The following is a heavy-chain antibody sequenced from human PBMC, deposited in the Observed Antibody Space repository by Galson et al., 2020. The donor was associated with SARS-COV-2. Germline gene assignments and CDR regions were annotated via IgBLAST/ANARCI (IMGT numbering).Heavy chain of an antibody. J-gene: IGHJ4*02. V-gene: IGHV1-3*01. CDR3: ARAGERGGFDF. CDR2: INAGNGNT. D-gene: IGHD3-16*01. CDR1: GYTFINYA. Sequence: ASVKVSCKASGYTFINYAIHWVRQAPGQRLEWMGWINAGNGNTKYSQKFQGRVTITSDTSASTAYLELSSLRSEDTAVYYCARAGERGGFDFWGQGTLLTVSS.